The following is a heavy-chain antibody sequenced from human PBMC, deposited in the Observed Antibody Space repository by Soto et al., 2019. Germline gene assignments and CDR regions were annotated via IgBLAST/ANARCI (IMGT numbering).Heavy chain of an antibody. D-gene: IGHD3-10*01. CDR2: LIPILGPP. V-gene: IGHV1-69*06. J-gene: IGHJ6*02. CDR3: AREGELLDYGMDV. Sequence: SVKVSCKASGGTFSNYAISWVRQAPGQGLEWMGGLIPILGPPNYAPNFQGRVTITADKSKSTVYMELSSLRSEDTAVYYCAREGELLDYGMDVWGQGTRVTVSS. CDR1: GGTFSNYA.